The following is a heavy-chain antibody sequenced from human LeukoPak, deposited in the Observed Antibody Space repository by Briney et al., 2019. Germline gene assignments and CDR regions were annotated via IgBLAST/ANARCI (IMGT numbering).Heavy chain of an antibody. Sequence: SETLSLTCTVSGGPISSSNYYWAWIRQPPGKGLEWIGSIYYSGSTYYNPSLKSRVTISVDTPKNQFSLKLSSVTAADTAVYYCASSYMVRGVIWEDYWGQGTLVTVSS. D-gene: IGHD3-10*01. J-gene: IGHJ4*02. V-gene: IGHV4-39*01. CDR3: ASSYMVRGVIWEDY. CDR2: IYYSGST. CDR1: GGPISSSNYY.